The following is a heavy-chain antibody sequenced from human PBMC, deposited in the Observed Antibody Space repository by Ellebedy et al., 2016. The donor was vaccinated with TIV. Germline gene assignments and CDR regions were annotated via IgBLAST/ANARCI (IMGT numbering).Heavy chain of an antibody. CDR3: ARHSGYHAISYLAY. CDR2: IIGMFGTA. D-gene: IGHD5-12*01. CDR1: GGTFSSFA. J-gene: IGHJ4*02. V-gene: IGHV1-69*13. Sequence: SVKVSCKASGGTFSSFAISWVRQAPGQGLAWMEGIIGMFGTASYAQKFLASVTITADEVTSTAYMELSSLRSEDTAVYYCARHSGYHAISYLAYWGQGTLVTVSS.